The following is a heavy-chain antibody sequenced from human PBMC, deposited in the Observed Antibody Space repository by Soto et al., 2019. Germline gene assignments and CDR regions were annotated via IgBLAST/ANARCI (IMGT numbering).Heavy chain of an antibody. CDR3: AEEARNRAIHINY. J-gene: IGHJ4*02. CDR2: ISGSGGST. V-gene: IGHV3-23*04. D-gene: IGHD5-12*01. CDR1: GFTFSTYA. Sequence: EVQLVESGGGLVQPGGSLRLSCATSGFTFSTYAMTWVRQAPGKGLEWVSSISGSGGSTYYADSVKGRFTVSRDNSKNPVYLKMNRIRIDDTALYYCAEEARNRAIHINYWGQGTLVTVSS.